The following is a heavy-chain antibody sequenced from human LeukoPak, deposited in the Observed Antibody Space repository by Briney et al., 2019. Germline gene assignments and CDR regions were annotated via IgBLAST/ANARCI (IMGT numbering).Heavy chain of an antibody. J-gene: IGHJ4*02. D-gene: IGHD5-12*01. CDR1: GYTFTGYY. CDR2: INPNSGGT. CDR3: AKGGRVATWWAADY. V-gene: IGHV1-2*02. Sequence: ASVKVSCKASGYTFTGYYMHWVRQAPGQGLEWMGWINPNSGGTNYAQKFQGRVTMTRDTSIGTAYMELSRLGSDDTAVYYCAKGGRVATWWAADYWGQGTLVTVSS.